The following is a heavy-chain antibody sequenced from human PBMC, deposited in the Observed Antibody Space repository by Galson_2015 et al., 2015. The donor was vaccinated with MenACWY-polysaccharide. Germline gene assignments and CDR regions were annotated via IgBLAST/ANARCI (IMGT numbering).Heavy chain of an antibody. Sequence: SVKVSCQVSGYTLTELSMHWVRQAPGKGLEWMGGFDPEDGETIYAQKFQGRVTMTEDTSTDTAYMELSSLRSEDTAVYYCATPGVPAAADAFDIWGQGTMVTVSS. CDR2: FDPEDGET. CDR1: GYTLTELS. V-gene: IGHV1-24*01. D-gene: IGHD2-2*01. J-gene: IGHJ3*02. CDR3: ATPGVPAAADAFDI.